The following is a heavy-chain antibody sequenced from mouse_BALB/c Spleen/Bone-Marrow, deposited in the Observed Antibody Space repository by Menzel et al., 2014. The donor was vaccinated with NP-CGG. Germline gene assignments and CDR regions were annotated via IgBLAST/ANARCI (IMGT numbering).Heavy chain of an antibody. CDR1: GFTFSSYY. CDR2: INSNGGST. CDR3: ARHDYGWFAY. V-gene: IGHV5-6-2*01. D-gene: IGHD2-4*01. Sequence: EVMLVESGGGLVKLGGSLKLSCAASGFTFSSYYMSWVRQTPEKRLELVAAINSNGGSTYYPDTVKGRFTISRDKAKKTLYLQMSSLKSEDTALYYCARHDYGWFAYWGQGTLVTVSA. J-gene: IGHJ3*01.